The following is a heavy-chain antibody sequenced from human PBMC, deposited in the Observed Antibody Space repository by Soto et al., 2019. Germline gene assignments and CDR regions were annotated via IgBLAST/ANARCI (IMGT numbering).Heavy chain of an antibody. D-gene: IGHD3-10*01. CDR3: ARVPASYYGSGSHAGY. CDR1: GYTFTSYG. CDR2: ISAYNGNT. J-gene: IGHJ4*02. Sequence: ASVKVSFKASGYTFTSYGISWVRQAPGQGLERMGWISAYNGNTNYAQKLQDRVTMTTDTSTITVYMELRSLRSDDMALYYCARVPASYYGSGSHAGYWGQGTLVTVSS. V-gene: IGHV1-18*03.